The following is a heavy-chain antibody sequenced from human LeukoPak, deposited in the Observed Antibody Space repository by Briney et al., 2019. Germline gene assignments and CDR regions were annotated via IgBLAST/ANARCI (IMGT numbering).Heavy chain of an antibody. V-gene: IGHV3-33*01. Sequence: GRSLRLSCAASGFTFSSYGMNWVRQAPGKGLEWVAIIWYDGSNKYYADSVKGRFTISRDNSKNTLYLQMNSLRAEDTAVYYCARDIIGDFWSGYTFDYWGQGTLVTVSS. CDR3: ARDIIGDFWSGYTFDY. CDR1: GFTFSSYG. D-gene: IGHD3-3*01. CDR2: IWYDGSNK. J-gene: IGHJ4*02.